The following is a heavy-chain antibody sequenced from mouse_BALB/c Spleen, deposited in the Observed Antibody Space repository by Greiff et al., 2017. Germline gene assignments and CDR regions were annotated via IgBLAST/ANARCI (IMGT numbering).Heavy chain of an antibody. D-gene: IGHD1-1*01. CDR3: ARVGGYFYFDY. CDR2: IYYSGTI. CDR1: GISITTGNYR. Sequence: EVKVVESGPGLVKPSQTVSLTCTVTGISITTGNYRWSWIRQFPGNKLEWIGYIYYSGTITYNPSLTSRTTITRDTSKNQFFLEMNSLTAEDTATYYCARVGGYFYFDYWGQGTTLTVSS. J-gene: IGHJ2*01. V-gene: IGHV3-5*02.